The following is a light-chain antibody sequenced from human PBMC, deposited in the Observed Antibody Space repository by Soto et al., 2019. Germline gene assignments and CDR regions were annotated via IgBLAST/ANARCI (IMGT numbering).Light chain of an antibody. CDR3: SSYARSNIVV. CDR2: DVS. J-gene: IGLJ2*01. Sequence: QSALTQPASVSGSPGQSISISCSGTSSDVGGYNYVSWYQQHPGKAPKLIIYDVSNRPSGVSSRFSGSKSGNTASLPISGLQAEDEADYYCSSYARSNIVVFGAGTKLTVL. V-gene: IGLV2-14*01. CDR1: SSDVGGYNY.